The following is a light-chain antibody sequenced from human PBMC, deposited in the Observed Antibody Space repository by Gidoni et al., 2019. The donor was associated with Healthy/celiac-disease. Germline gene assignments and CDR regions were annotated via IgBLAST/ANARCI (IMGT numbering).Light chain of an antibody. CDR3: QQYDNLPRYT. CDR1: QDISNY. Sequence: DIQMTQSPSSLSASVGDRVTITCPASQDISNYLNWYQQKPGKAPKLLIYDASNLETGVPSRFSGSGSGTDFTFTISSLQPEDIATYYCQQYDNLPRYTFGQXTKLEIK. CDR2: DAS. V-gene: IGKV1-33*01. J-gene: IGKJ2*01.